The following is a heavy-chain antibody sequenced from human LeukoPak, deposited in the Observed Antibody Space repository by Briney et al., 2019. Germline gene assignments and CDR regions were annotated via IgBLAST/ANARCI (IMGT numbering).Heavy chain of an antibody. Sequence: GRSLRLSCAASGFTFSSYGMHWVRQAPGKGREWGAVISYDGSNKYYADSVKGRFTISRDNSKNTLYLQMNSLRAEDTAVYYCAKYYCGGDCYYDAFDIWGQGTMVTVSS. J-gene: IGHJ3*02. CDR2: ISYDGSNK. D-gene: IGHD2-21*02. CDR3: AKYYCGGDCYYDAFDI. V-gene: IGHV3-30*18. CDR1: GFTFSSYG.